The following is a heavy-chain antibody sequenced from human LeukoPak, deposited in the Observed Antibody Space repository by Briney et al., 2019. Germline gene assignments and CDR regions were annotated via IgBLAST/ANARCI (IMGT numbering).Heavy chain of an antibody. D-gene: IGHD1-26*01. Sequence: GGSLRLSCAASGFTFSSYAMTWVRQAPAKGLDWVSAVSGYGGRSYYADSVKGRFTISRDNSKNTLYLQMNSLRAEDTAVYYCAKDGGSYSANYGGAAESDNWGQGTLVTVSS. CDR3: AKDGGSYSANYGGAAESDN. J-gene: IGHJ4*02. CDR1: GFTFSSYA. V-gene: IGHV3-23*01. CDR2: VSGYGGRS.